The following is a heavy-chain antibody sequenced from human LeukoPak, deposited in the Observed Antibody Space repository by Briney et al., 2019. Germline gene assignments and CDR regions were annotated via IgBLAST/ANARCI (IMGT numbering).Heavy chain of an antibody. CDR2: ISWNSGSI. V-gene: IGHV3-9*01. Sequence: GRSLRLSCAASGFTFDDYAMHWVRQAPGKGLEWVSGISWNSGSIGYADSVKGRSTISRDNAKNSLYLQMNSLRAEDTALYYCAKDSSIWSGYFDYWGQGTLVTVSS. CDR1: GFTFDDYA. CDR3: AKDSSIWSGYFDY. J-gene: IGHJ4*02. D-gene: IGHD3-3*01.